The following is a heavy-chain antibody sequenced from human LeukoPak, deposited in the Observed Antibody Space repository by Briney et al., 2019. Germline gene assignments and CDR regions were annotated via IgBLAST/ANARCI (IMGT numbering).Heavy chain of an antibody. CDR1: GGSISSYY. V-gene: IGHV4-59*01. CDR2: IYYSGST. Sequence: SETLSLTCTVSGGSISSYYWSWIRQPPGKGLEWIGYIYYSGSTNYNPSLKSRVTISVDTSKNLFSLKLSSVTAADTAVYYCARLGYYYDSSGYRDAFDIWGQGTMVTVSS. J-gene: IGHJ3*02. CDR3: ARLGYYYDSSGYRDAFDI. D-gene: IGHD3-22*01.